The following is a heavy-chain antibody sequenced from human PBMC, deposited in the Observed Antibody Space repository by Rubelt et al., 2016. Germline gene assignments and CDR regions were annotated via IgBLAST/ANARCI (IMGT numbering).Heavy chain of an antibody. V-gene: IGHV3-23*01. Sequence: KGLEWVSAISGSGGSTYYADSVKGRFTISRDNSKNTLYLQMNSLRAEDTAIYYCAKVSSSGFFDIWGQGTMVTVSS. CDR2: ISGSGGST. D-gene: IGHD6-6*01. J-gene: IGHJ3*02. CDR3: AKVSSSGFFDI.